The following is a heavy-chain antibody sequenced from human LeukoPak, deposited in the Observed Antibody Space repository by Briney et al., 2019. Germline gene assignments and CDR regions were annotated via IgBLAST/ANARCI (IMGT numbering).Heavy chain of an antibody. CDR1: GGTFSSHS. CDR3: ARDREMATGGFDY. V-gene: IGHV1-69*04. D-gene: IGHD5-24*01. CDR2: IIPILGVE. J-gene: IGHJ4*02. Sequence: EASVTVSCKAPGGTFSSHSLNWVRQAPGQGLEWMGRIIPILGVENYAQNFQGRATITADKSTSTFYMELSSLRFEDTALYYCARDREMATGGFDYWGQGTLVTVSS.